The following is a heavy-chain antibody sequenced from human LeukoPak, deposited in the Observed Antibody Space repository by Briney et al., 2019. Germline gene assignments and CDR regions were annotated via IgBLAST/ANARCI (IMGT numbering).Heavy chain of an antibody. D-gene: IGHD6-13*01. Sequence: PGGSLRLSCAASGFTFSNYWMSWVRQAPGKGLQWVANIKQDGSEKYYVDSVKGRFTISRDNAKKSLYLQMNSLRAEDTAVYYCARESRSLSSSWYPGYYYGMDVWGQGTTVTVSS. CDR3: ARESRSLSSSWYPGYYYGMDV. CDR2: IKQDGSEK. V-gene: IGHV3-7*01. CDR1: GFTFSNYW. J-gene: IGHJ6*02.